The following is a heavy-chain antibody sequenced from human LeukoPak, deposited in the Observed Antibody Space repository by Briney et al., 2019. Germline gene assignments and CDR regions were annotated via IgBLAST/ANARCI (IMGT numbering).Heavy chain of an antibody. Sequence: GASVKVSCNASGGTFSSYAISLVRQALGQGLEWMGRIIPIFGTANYAQKFQGRVTITTDESTSTAYMELSSLRSEDTAVYYCARVWGDGYNSDYFDYWGQGTLVTVSS. CDR3: ARVWGDGYNSDYFDY. D-gene: IGHD5-24*01. CDR2: IIPIFGTA. V-gene: IGHV1-69*05. CDR1: GGTFSSYA. J-gene: IGHJ4*02.